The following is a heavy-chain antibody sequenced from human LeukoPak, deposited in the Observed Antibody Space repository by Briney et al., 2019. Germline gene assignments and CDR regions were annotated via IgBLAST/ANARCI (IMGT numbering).Heavy chain of an antibody. CDR2: IYPGDSDT. J-gene: IGHJ4*02. CDR3: ARARYCSGGSCYAEY. Sequence: GESLKISCKGSGYSFTTYWIGWVRQMPGKGLEWMGIIYPGDSDTRYSPSFQGQVTISAVKSTSTAYLQWSSLKASDTAMYYCARARYCSGGSCYAEYWGQGTLVTVSS. D-gene: IGHD2-15*01. V-gene: IGHV5-51*01. CDR1: GYSFTTYW.